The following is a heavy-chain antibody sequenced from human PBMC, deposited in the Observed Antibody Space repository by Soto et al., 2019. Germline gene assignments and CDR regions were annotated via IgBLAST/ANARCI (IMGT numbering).Heavy chain of an antibody. CDR3: VTTLGGGTSPV. J-gene: IGHJ4*02. CDR2: TTDTDGDR. D-gene: IGHD1-26*01. Sequence: EEQLLESGGDLVQPGGSLRLSCVASGITFRSRAMSWVRQAPGEGLEWVSTTTDTDGDRKYADSVRGRFTISRDNSKNTLYLQMTHLRAEDTAVYYCVTTLGGGTSPVWGQGTLVTVSS. V-gene: IGHV3-23*01. CDR1: GITFRSRA.